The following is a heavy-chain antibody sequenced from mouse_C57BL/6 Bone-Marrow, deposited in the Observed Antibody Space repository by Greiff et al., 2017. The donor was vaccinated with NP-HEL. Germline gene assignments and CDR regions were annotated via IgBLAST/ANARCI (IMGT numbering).Heavy chain of an antibody. Sequence: EVQLVESGGGLVKPGGSLKLSCAASGFTFSSYAMSWVRQTPEKRLEWVATISDGGSYTYYPDNVKGRFTISRDNAKNNLYLQMSHLKSEDTAMYYCARDRGGPFAYWGQGTLVTVSA. V-gene: IGHV5-4*01. J-gene: IGHJ3*01. CDR3: ARDRGGPFAY. D-gene: IGHD1-1*02. CDR1: GFTFSSYA. CDR2: ISDGGSYT.